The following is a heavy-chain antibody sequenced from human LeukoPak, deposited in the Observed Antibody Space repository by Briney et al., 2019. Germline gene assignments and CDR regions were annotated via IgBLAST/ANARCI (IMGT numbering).Heavy chain of an antibody. CDR2: VNHSGAT. Sequence: KPSKTLSLTCGVYGGSFNNYYWSWFRQPPGKGLEWIGEVNHSGATNYSPSLKSRLTISVDTSKNQFSLKLSSVTAADTAVYYCARGLASGGVHPAWGQGTLVTVSS. D-gene: IGHD2-15*01. J-gene: IGHJ5*02. V-gene: IGHV4-34*01. CDR3: ARGLASGGVHPA. CDR1: GGSFNNYY.